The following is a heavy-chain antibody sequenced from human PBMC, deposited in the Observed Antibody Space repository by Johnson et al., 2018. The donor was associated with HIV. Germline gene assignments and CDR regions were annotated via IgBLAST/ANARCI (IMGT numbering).Heavy chain of an antibody. D-gene: IGHD6-13*01. Sequence: EVQLVESGGGLVKPGGSLTLSCAASGFTFSNACMSWVRQAPGKGLEWVGRIKTKTDGGTTDYPAPVKGRFTISRDDSQNTLSLQMNRLKIEDTAVYYCTSCRPLGDQGGGHFGIAAADPDRANDDVFDIWGQGTMVTVS. CDR2: IKTKTDGGTT. V-gene: IGHV3-15*01. J-gene: IGHJ3*02. CDR3: TSCRPLGDQGGGHFGIAAADPDRANDDVFDI. CDR1: GFTFSNAC.